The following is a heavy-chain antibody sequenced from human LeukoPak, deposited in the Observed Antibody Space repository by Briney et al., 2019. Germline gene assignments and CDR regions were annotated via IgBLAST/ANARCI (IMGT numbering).Heavy chain of an antibody. CDR3: ARDPLRAYYDILTGTQGNYFDY. Sequence: ASVKVSCKASGYTFTSYGISWVRQAPGQGLEWMRWISAYNGNTNYAQKLQGRVTMTTDTSTSTAYMELRSLRSDDSAVYYCARDPLRAYYDILTGTQGNYFDYWGQGTLVTVSS. D-gene: IGHD3-9*01. J-gene: IGHJ4*02. CDR2: ISAYNGNT. V-gene: IGHV1-18*04. CDR1: GYTFTSYG.